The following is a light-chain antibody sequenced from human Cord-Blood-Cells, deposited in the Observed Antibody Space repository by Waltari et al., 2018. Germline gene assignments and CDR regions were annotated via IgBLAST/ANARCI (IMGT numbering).Light chain of an antibody. Sequence: QAVLTQPASLSASPGAPASLTFPFPSGIKVGTYRISWYQHKPGSPPQYPLRYKSDSDKQQGSGVPSRFSGSKDASANAGILLISGLQSEDEADYYCMIWHSSAWVFGGGTKLTVL. CDR3: MIWHSSAWV. V-gene: IGLV5-45*01. J-gene: IGLJ3*02. CDR2: YKSDSDK. CDR1: SGIKVGTYR.